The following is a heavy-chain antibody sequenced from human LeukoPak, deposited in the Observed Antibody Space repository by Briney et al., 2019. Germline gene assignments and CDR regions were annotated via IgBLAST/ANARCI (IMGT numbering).Heavy chain of an antibody. J-gene: IGHJ4*02. Sequence: GGSLRLSCAASGFTFSSYEMNWVRQAPGKGLEWVSYINSSGSTIYYADSVKGRFTISRDNAKNSLYLQMNSLRAEDTAVYYCARYCSSTSCYGPMYDYWGQGTLVTVSS. CDR2: INSSGSTI. CDR3: ARYCSSTSCYGPMYDY. D-gene: IGHD2-2*01. V-gene: IGHV3-48*03. CDR1: GFTFSSYE.